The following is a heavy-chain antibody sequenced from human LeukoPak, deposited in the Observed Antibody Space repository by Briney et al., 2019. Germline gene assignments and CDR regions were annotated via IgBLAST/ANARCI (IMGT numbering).Heavy chain of an antibody. V-gene: IGHV4-34*01. CDR1: GGSFSGYY. CDR2: INHSGST. J-gene: IGHJ4*02. D-gene: IGHD2/OR15-2a*01. Sequence: PSETLSLTCAVYGGSFSGYYWSWIRQPPGKGLGWIGEINHSGSTNYNPSLKSRVTISVDTSKNQFSLKLSSVTAADTAVYYCARVIVRCCQDYWGQGTLVTVSS. CDR3: ARVIVRCCQDY.